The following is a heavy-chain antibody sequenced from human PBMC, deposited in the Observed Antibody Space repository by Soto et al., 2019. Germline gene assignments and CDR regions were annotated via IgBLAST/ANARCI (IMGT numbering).Heavy chain of an antibody. V-gene: IGHV3-15*02. Sequence: EVQLVESGGALVKPGGCLRLSCEVSGFTFSNAWMNWVRQAPGKGLEWVGRITSKTDGGATEYAAPVQGRFTISRDDSQNTLYLQMNSLKPEDTAVYYWAHHPFRMVTPAGRWGQGTLVTVSS. CDR2: ITSKTDGGAT. J-gene: IGHJ1*01. D-gene: IGHD4-4*01. CDR3: AHHPFRMVTPAGR. CDR1: GFTFSNAW.